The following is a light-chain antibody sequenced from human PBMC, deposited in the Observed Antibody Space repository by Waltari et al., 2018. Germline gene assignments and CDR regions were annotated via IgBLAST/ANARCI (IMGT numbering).Light chain of an antibody. CDR2: GAS. CDR3: EQWNDGPRT. V-gene: IGKV3D-15*01. CDR1: QSVTNN. J-gene: IGKJ1*01. Sequence: ELVLTQSPAILSVSPGDRATLSFRASQSVTNNLAWYQHTPSQAPRPPISGASTGATGVPARCSGRWSGTEVTLTISCLQSEDVAVYCCEQWNDGPRTFGQGTKVEIK.